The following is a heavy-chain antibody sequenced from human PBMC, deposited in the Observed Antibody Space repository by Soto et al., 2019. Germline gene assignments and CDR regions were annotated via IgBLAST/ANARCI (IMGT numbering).Heavy chain of an antibody. CDR1: GYTFTSYD. CDR3: ARSTNGYGGRP. V-gene: IGHV1-8*01. Sequence: QVQLVQSGAEVKKPGASVKVSCKASGYTFTSYDINWVRQATGQGLEWMGWMNPNSGNTGYAQKVQXXVTMTSNTSTSTAYIELSTRRSEDPAVYSCARSTNGYGGRPWGQGSLFPVS. CDR2: MNPNSGNT. J-gene: IGHJ1*01. D-gene: IGHD2-8*01.